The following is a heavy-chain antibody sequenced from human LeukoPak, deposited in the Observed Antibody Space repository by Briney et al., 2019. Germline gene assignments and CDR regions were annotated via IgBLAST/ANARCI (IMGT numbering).Heavy chain of an antibody. CDR3: ARDPPTYYYDSSGYYDY. CDR1: GYTFTSYG. J-gene: IGHJ4*02. D-gene: IGHD3-22*01. CDR2: ISAYNGNT. Sequence: ASVKVSCKASGYTFTSYGISWVRQAPGQGLEWMGWISAYNGNTNYAQKLQGRVTMTTDTSTSTAYIELRSLRSDDTAVYYCARDPPTYYYDSSGYYDYWGQGTLVTVSS. V-gene: IGHV1-18*01.